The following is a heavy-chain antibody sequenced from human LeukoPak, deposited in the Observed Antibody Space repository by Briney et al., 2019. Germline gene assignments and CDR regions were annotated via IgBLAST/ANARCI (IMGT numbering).Heavy chain of an antibody. J-gene: IGHJ6*03. V-gene: IGHV3-30*03. CDR1: GFTFSIYG. CDR2: IIYDGSNK. D-gene: IGHD3-10*01. Sequence: PGGSLRLSCAASGFTFSIYGMHWVRQAPGKGLEWVAAIIYDGSNKYYADSVKGRFTISRDNSKNTLDLQMSSLRAEDTAVYYCASRGPMGFGEFGYYYYMDVWGKGTTVTISS. CDR3: ASRGPMGFGEFGYYYYMDV.